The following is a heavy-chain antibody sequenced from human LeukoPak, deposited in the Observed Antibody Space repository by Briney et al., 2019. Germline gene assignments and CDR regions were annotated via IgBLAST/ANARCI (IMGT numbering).Heavy chain of an antibody. D-gene: IGHD6-13*01. CDR1: GLTFSSYG. CDR2: ISYDGSNK. Sequence: GGSLRLSCAASGLTFSSYGMHWVRQAPGKGLEWVAVISYDGSNKYYADSVKGRFTISRDNSKNTLYLQMNSLRAEDTAVYYCAKQQLGPGLGSYGMDVWGQGTTVTVSS. J-gene: IGHJ6*02. V-gene: IGHV3-30*18. CDR3: AKQQLGPGLGSYGMDV.